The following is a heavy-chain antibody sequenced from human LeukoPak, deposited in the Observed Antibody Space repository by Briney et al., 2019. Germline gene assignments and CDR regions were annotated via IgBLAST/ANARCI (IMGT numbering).Heavy chain of an antibody. J-gene: IGHJ4*02. CDR1: GFTFSLYW. Sequence: GGSLRLSCVASGFTFSLYWMTWVRQAPGKGLEWVANIKHDGSEKYYVDSVKGRFTISRDNAKKSLYLQMNSLGGEDTAVYYCARGRSTEYWGQGTLVTVSS. CDR2: IKHDGSEK. V-gene: IGHV3-7*01. CDR3: ARGRSTEY.